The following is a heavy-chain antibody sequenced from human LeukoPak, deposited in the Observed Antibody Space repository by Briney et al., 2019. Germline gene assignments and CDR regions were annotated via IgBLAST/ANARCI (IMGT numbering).Heavy chain of an antibody. V-gene: IGHV3-30*02. Sequence: GGPLRLSCAASGFTFSGYGMHWVRQAPGKGLEWVAFIHYDGSDKYYADSVKGRFTISRDNSKNTLYLQMNSLRAEDTAVYYCAKDLGNSFDYWGQGTLVTVSS. D-gene: IGHD4-23*01. J-gene: IGHJ4*02. CDR1: GFTFSGYG. CDR2: IHYDGSDK. CDR3: AKDLGNSFDY.